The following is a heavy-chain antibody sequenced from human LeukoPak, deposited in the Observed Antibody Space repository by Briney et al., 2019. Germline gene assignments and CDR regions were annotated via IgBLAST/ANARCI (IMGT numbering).Heavy chain of an antibody. J-gene: IGHJ6*02. CDR1: GFTFSDSY. CDR3: VRVLAAGFRMDV. D-gene: IGHD6-13*01. CDR2: ISSSETTT. V-gene: IGHV3-11*01. Sequence: GGSLRLSCAASGFTFSDSYMTWIRQAPGKGLECVAYISSSETTTWYADSVKGRFTISRDNAKKSLYLQMNNLSAEDTAVYYCVRVLAAGFRMDVWGQGTKVTISS.